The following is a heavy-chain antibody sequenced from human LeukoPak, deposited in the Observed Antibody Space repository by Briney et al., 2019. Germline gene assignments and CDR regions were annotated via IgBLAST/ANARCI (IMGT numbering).Heavy chain of an antibody. J-gene: IGHJ4*02. CDR2: MNPNSGNT. CDR1: GYTFTSYD. CDR3: ARDSPKGLYYYGSGSYYIFDY. D-gene: IGHD3-10*01. V-gene: IGHV1-8*03. Sequence: ASVKVSCKASGYTFTSYDINWVRQATGQGLEWMGWMNPNSGNTGYAQKFQGRVTITRNTSISTAYMELSSLRSEDTAVYYCARDSPKGLYYYGSGSYYIFDYWGQGTLVTVSS.